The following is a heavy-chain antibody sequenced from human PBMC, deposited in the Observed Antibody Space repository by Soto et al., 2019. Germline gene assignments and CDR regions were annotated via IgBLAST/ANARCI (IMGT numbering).Heavy chain of an antibody. D-gene: IGHD6-19*01. Sequence: GGSLRLSCAASGFTFSGSAMHWVRQASGKGLEWVGRIRSKANSYATAYAASVKGRFTISRDDSKNTAYLQMNSLKTEDTAVYYCTRRGSGLDYWGQGTLVTVSS. CDR1: GFTFSGSA. J-gene: IGHJ4*02. CDR2: IRSKANSYAT. V-gene: IGHV3-73*01. CDR3: TRRGSGLDY.